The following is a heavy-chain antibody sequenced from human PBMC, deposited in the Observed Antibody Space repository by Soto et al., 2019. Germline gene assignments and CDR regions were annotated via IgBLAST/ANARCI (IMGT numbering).Heavy chain of an antibody. Sequence: QVQLVQSRAEVKKPGASVKVSCKASGYTFTTYGISWVRQAPGQGLEWMGWISAYNGNTNYAQKLQGRVTMTTDTSTSTAYMELRSLRSDDTAVFYCARDHRPTTVTQYYFDYWGQGTLVTVSS. CDR3: ARDHRPTTVTQYYFDY. CDR2: ISAYNGNT. J-gene: IGHJ4*02. V-gene: IGHV1-18*01. CDR1: GYTFTTYG. D-gene: IGHD4-4*01.